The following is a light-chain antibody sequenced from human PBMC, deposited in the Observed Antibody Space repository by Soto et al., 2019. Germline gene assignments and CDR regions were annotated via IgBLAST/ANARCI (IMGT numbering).Light chain of an antibody. CDR2: SND. J-gene: IGLJ3*02. V-gene: IGLV1-44*01. CDR1: TSNIGSNT. Sequence: QSVLTQPPSASGTPGQRVTISCSGSTSNIGSNTVTWYQQLPGTAPKLLIYSNDQRPSGVPDRFSGSKSGTSASLAISGLQSEDEADYYCATRDDSLNGLNWVFGGGTKLTVL. CDR3: ATRDDSLNGLNWV.